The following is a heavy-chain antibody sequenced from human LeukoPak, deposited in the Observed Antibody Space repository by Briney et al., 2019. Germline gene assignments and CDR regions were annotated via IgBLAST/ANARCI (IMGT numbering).Heavy chain of an antibody. CDR1: GFTFSSYA. V-gene: IGHV3-23*01. Sequence: QSGGSLRLSCAASGFTFSSYAMSWVRQAPGKGLEWVSAISGSGGSTYYADSVKGRFTISRDNSKNTLYLQMNSLRAEDTAVYYCAKRHIQRRRWLQVSPGGDYYYMDVWGKGTTVTVSS. CDR3: AKRHIQRRRWLQVSPGGDYYYMDV. CDR2: ISGSGGST. D-gene: IGHD5-24*01. J-gene: IGHJ6*03.